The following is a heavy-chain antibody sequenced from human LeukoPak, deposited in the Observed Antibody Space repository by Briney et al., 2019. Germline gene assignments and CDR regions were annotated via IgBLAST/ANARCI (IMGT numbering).Heavy chain of an antibody. D-gene: IGHD6-19*01. CDR2: IKQDGSEK. CDR1: GFTFSSYW. CDR3: ARDAVDYPYPAY. Sequence: GGSLRLSCAASGFTFSSYWMSWVRQAPGKGREWGAKIKQDGSEKYYVDSVKGRFTISRDNAKNSLYLQLNTLRAEATAVHYCARDAVDYPYPAYCGQRTLVTVSS. V-gene: IGHV3-7*01. J-gene: IGHJ4*02.